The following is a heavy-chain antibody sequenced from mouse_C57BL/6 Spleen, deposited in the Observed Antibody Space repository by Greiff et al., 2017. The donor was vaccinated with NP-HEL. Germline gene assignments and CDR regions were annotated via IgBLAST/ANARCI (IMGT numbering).Heavy chain of an antibody. J-gene: IGHJ3*01. D-gene: IGHD2-4*01. Sequence: EVQGVESGGGLVKPGGSLKLSCAASGFTFSSYTMSWVRQTPEKRLEWVATISGGGGNTYYPDSVKGRFTISRDNAKNTLYLQMSSLRSEDTALYYCARRAYDYDSFAYWGQGTLVTVSA. V-gene: IGHV5-9*01. CDR3: ARRAYDYDSFAY. CDR1: GFTFSSYT. CDR2: ISGGGGNT.